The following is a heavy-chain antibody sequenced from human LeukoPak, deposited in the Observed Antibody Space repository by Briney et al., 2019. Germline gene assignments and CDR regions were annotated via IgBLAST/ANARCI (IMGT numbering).Heavy chain of an antibody. CDR1: GGSISSNNYF. CDR2: IYYSGST. Sequence: SETLSLTCTVSGGSISSNNYFWGWIRQPPGKGLEWIGSIYYSGSTYYNPSLESRVTISVDTSKNQFSLKLNSVTAADTAMYYCQSRFLEWLLDYWGQGTLVTVSS. D-gene: IGHD3-3*01. J-gene: IGHJ4*02. CDR3: QSRFLEWLLDY. V-gene: IGHV4-39*01.